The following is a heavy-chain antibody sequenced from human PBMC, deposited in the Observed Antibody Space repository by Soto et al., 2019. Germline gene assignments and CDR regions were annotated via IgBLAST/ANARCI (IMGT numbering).Heavy chain of an antibody. D-gene: IGHD4-17*01. Sequence: APVKVYRKASGYTFTSYGISWVRQTPGQGLEWMGWISAYNGNTNYAQKLQGRVTMTTDTSTSTAYMELRILRSDDTAVYYCARRDGPSHLYGDYGYFDYWGQGTLLTVSS. V-gene: IGHV1-18*01. CDR3: ARRDGPSHLYGDYGYFDY. CDR1: GYTFTSYG. CDR2: ISAYNGNT. J-gene: IGHJ4*02.